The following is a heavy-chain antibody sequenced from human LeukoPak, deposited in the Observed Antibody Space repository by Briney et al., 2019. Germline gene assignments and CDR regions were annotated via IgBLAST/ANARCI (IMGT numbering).Heavy chain of an antibody. J-gene: IGHJ6*02. CDR1: AFTFSSYT. Sequence: GGSLRLSCAASAFTFSSYTMSWVRQAPGKGLEWVSAISGSGGSTYYADSVKGRFTPSRDNSKNTLLLQMNSLRAEDSAVYYCARFSSTSYYYGMDVWGQGTTVTVSS. CDR3: ARFSSTSYYYGMDV. V-gene: IGHV3-23*01. D-gene: IGHD2-2*01. CDR2: ISGSGGST.